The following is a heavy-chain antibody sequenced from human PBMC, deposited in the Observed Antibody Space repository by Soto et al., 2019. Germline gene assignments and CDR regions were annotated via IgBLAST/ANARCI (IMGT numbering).Heavy chain of an antibody. J-gene: IGHJ4*02. Sequence: ASLKVSCKASGYTFTGYYMHWVRQSPGQGLEWMGWINPNSGGTNYAQKFQGRVTMTRDTSISTAYMELSRLRSDDTAVYYCARGFTMVRGVIITFTYWGQGTLVTVSS. CDR2: INPNSGGT. V-gene: IGHV1-2*02. D-gene: IGHD3-10*01. CDR3: ARGFTMVRGVIITFTY. CDR1: GYTFTGYY.